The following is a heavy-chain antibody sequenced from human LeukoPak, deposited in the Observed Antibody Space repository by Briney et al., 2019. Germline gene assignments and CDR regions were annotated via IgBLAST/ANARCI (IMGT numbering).Heavy chain of an antibody. CDR3: ATTAIKYSGSYFEY. Sequence: VASVKVSCKASGGTFISYAISWVRQAPGQGLEWMGRIIPIFGTANYAQKFQGRVTITTYESTSTAYMELSSLRSEDTAVYYCATTAIKYSGSYFEYWGQGTLVTVSS. CDR2: IIPIFGTA. CDR1: GGTFISYA. V-gene: IGHV1-69*05. J-gene: IGHJ4*02. D-gene: IGHD1-26*01.